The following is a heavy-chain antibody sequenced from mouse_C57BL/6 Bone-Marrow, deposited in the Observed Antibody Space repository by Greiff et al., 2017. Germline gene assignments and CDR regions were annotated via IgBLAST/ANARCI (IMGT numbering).Heavy chain of an antibody. V-gene: IGHV5-4*01. J-gene: IGHJ2*01. Sequence: EVQGVESGGGLVKPGGSLKLSCAASGFTFSSYAMSWVRQTPEKRLEWVATISDGGSYTYYPDNVKGRFTISRDNAKNNLYLQMSHLNSEDTAMYYGAIDLFWVTLFDYWGQGTTLTVSS. CDR3: AIDLFWVTLFDY. CDR1: GFTFSSYA. D-gene: IGHD2-3*01. CDR2: ISDGGSYT.